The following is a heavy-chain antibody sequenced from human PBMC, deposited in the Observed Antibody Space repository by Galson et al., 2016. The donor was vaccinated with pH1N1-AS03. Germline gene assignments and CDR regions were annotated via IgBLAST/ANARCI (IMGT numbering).Heavy chain of an antibody. CDR1: GYTFTGHW. D-gene: IGHD3-10*01. V-gene: IGHV1-2*02. CDR2: INPNGGDT. Sequence: SVKVSCKASGYTFTGHWIHWVRQAPGQGPEWMGWINPNGGDTKYAQKFQGRVTMTRDTSITTAYLELGGLRSDDTAVYSWATYRHFYGSMGPTTPYGLDVWGQGTTVTVSS. J-gene: IGHJ6*02. CDR3: ATYRHFYGSMGPTTPYGLDV.